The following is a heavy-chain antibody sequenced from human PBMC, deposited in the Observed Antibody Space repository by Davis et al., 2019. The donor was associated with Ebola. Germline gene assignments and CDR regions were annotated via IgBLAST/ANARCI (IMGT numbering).Heavy chain of an antibody. J-gene: IGHJ6*02. CDR2: IYYSGST. Sequence: SETLSLTCTVSGGSISSYYWSWIRQPPGKGLEWIGYIYYSGSTNYNPSLKSRVTISVDTSKNQFSLKLSSVTAADPAVYYCARGMTTVVTRYYYGMDVWGQGTTVTVSS. CDR1: GGSISSYY. V-gene: IGHV4-59*01. CDR3: ARGMTTVVTRYYYGMDV. D-gene: IGHD4-23*01.